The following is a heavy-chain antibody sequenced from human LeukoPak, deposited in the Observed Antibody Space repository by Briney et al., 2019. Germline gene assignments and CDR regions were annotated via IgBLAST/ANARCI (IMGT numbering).Heavy chain of an antibody. Sequence: ASVTVSCKASGYTFTGYYMHWVRQAPGQGLEWMGWINPNCGGTNYAQNFQGRVTMTRDPSVSTAYMELSWLKSDDTAVYFCARQSSGFFASDYWGQGTLVTVSS. V-gene: IGHV1-2*02. D-gene: IGHD6-25*01. J-gene: IGHJ4*02. CDR3: ARQSSGFFASDY. CDR1: GYTFTGYY. CDR2: INPNCGGT.